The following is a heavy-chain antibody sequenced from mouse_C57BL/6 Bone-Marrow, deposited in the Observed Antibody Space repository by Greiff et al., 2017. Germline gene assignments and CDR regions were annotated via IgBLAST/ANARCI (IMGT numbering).Heavy chain of an antibody. D-gene: IGHD2-2*01. Sequence: QVQLKESGAELARPGASVKLSCKASGYTFTSYGISWVKQRTGQGLEWIGEIYPRSGNTYYNEKFKGKATLTADKSSSTAYMELRSLTSEDSAVYFCARWLRRRYFDVWGTGTTVTVSS. J-gene: IGHJ1*03. CDR3: ARWLRRRYFDV. CDR1: GYTFTSYG. V-gene: IGHV1-81*01. CDR2: IYPRSGNT.